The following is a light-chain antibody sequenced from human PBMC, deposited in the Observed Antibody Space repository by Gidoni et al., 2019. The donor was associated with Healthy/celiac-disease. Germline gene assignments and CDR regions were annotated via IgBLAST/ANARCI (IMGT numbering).Light chain of an antibody. V-gene: IGLV3-21*02. CDR3: QVWDSSSDHVV. CDR2: DDS. Sequence: SYVPPQPPSVPLAPGQTARITCWGNNIGSKSVHWYQQKPGQAPVLVVYDDSDRPSGIPERFSGSNSGNTATLTISRVEAGDEADYYCQVWDSSSDHVVFGGGTKLTVL. CDR1: NIGSKS. J-gene: IGLJ2*01.